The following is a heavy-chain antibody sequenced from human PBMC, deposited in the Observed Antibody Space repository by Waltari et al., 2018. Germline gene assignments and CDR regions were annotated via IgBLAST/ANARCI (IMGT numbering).Heavy chain of an antibody. CDR2: ISGSGGST. J-gene: IGHJ4*02. CDR1: GFTFSSYA. CDR3: ARRGNDFWSGYPYGPYYFDY. D-gene: IGHD3-3*01. Sequence: EVQLLESGGGLVQPGGSLRLSCAASGFTFSSYALSWVRQAPGKGLGWVSAISGSGGSTYYADSVKGRFTISRDNSKNTLYLQMNSLRAEDTAVYYCARRGNDFWSGYPYGPYYFDYWGQGTLVTVSS. V-gene: IGHV3-23*01.